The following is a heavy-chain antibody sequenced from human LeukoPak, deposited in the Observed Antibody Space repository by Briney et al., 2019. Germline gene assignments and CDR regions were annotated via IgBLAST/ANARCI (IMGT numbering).Heavy chain of an antibody. CDR1: GFTFSTYW. CDR2: INWNGGST. J-gene: IGHJ4*02. CDR3: AATAMVKRGYFDY. Sequence: GGSLRLSCAASGFTFSTYWMQWVRQAPGKGLEWVSGINWNGGSTGYADSVKGRFTISRDNAKNSLYLQMNSLRAEDTALYYCAATAMVKRGYFDYWGQGTLVTVSS. V-gene: IGHV3-20*04. D-gene: IGHD5-18*01.